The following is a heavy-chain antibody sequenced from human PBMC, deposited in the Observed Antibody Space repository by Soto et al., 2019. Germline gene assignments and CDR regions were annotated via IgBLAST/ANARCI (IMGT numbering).Heavy chain of an antibody. CDR3: AREYQAFDI. CDR2: ISSSSSTI. V-gene: IGHV3-48*01. Sequence: GGSLRLSCATSGFTFSSYGMNWVRQAPGKGLEWVTYISSSSSTIYYADYVKGRFTISRDNSKNTLYLQMNSLRAEDTAVYYCAREYQAFDIWGQGTMVTVSS. J-gene: IGHJ3*02. CDR1: GFTFSSYG.